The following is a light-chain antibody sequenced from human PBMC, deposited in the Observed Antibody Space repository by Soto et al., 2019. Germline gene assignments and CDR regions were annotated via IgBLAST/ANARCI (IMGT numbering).Light chain of an antibody. J-gene: IGLJ1*01. V-gene: IGLV2-14*01. CDR1: SSDVGIYNY. CDR2: EVT. Sequence: QSALTQPASVSGSPGQSIAISCTGSSSDVGIYNYVSLYQQHPGKVPKLIIYEVTNRPSGASNRFSGSKSGNTASLTISGLQAGDEADYYCSSYTTSSTRVFGTGTKVTVL. CDR3: SSYTTSSTRV.